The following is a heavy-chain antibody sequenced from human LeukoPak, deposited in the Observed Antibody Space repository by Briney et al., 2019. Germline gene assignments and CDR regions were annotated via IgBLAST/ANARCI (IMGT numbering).Heavy chain of an antibody. CDR3: ARKRASEGDFDY. CDR1: GGSITRGDYY. CDR2: IYSSGST. J-gene: IGHJ4*02. Sequence: SETLSLTCTVSGGSITRGDYYWSWIRQPPGKGLEWIGYIYSSGSTYYNPSLKSRLSISADTSKKQFSLKLSSVTAADTAVYYCARKRASEGDFDYWGQGTLVTVSS. D-gene: IGHD2-2*01. V-gene: IGHV4-30-4*01.